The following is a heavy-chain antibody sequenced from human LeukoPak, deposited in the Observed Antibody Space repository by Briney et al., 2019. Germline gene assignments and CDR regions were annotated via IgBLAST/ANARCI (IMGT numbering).Heavy chain of an antibody. CDR2: FSAYNGNT. D-gene: IGHD6-19*01. V-gene: IGHV1-18*01. J-gene: IGHJ4*02. CDR1: GYTFTSYG. CDR3: ARDHGHSSGRGGDY. Sequence: GASVKVPCKASGYTFTSYGISWVRQAPGQGREWMGWFSAYNGNTNYAQKLQGRVTMTTDTSTSTAYMELRSLRSDDTAVYYCARDHGHSSGRGGDYWGQGTLVTVSS.